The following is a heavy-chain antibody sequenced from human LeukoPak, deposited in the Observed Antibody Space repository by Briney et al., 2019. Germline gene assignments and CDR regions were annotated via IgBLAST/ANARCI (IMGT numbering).Heavy chain of an antibody. CDR3: ARVDDGVVVVGEYYFDY. D-gene: IGHD2-15*01. CDR2: ITSSGGTI. Sequence: GGSLRLSCAASGFTFSSSEMNWVRQAPGRGLEWISYITSSGGTIYYADSVKGRFTISRDNAKNSLYLQMNSLRAEDTAVYYCARVDDGVVVVGEYYFDYWGQGTLVTVSS. J-gene: IGHJ4*02. CDR1: GFTFSSSE. V-gene: IGHV3-48*03.